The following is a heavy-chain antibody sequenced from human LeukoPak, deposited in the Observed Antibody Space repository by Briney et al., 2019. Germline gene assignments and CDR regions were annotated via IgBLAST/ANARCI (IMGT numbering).Heavy chain of an antibody. CDR3: ARDKIVGATVLDY. Sequence: GGSLRLSCAASGFIFSNYWMSWVRQAPGKGLEWVANIKQDESEKYYVDSVKGRFTISRDNAKNSLFLQMNSLRAEDTAVYYCARDKIVGATVLDYWGQGTLVTVSS. V-gene: IGHV3-7*01. CDR1: GFIFSNYW. CDR2: IKQDESEK. J-gene: IGHJ4*02. D-gene: IGHD1-26*01.